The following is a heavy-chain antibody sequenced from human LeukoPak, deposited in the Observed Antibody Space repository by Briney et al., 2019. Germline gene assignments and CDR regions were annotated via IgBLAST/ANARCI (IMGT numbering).Heavy chain of an antibody. CDR3: ARDGVLYGDYVGYMDV. D-gene: IGHD4-17*01. Sequence: GGSLRLSCAASGFTFSSYWMHWVRQAPGKGLVWVSRLNTDGSTTRYADSVKGRFTISRDNAKNTLYLQMNSLRAEDTAVYYCARDGVLYGDYVGYMDVWGKGTTVTVSS. J-gene: IGHJ6*03. CDR1: GFTFSSYW. CDR2: LNTDGSTT. V-gene: IGHV3-74*01.